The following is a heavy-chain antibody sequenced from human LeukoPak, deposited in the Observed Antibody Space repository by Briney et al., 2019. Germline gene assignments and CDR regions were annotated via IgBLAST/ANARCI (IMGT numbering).Heavy chain of an antibody. CDR2: ISSSGSTV. V-gene: IGHV3-48*03. J-gene: IGHJ5*02. CDR3: ARDNWFDP. Sequence: PGGSLRPSCAASGFTFNTYEMNWVRQAPGKGLEWVSYISSSGSTVYYADSVKGRFTISRDNAKNSLYLQMNSLRVEDTAVYYCARDNWFDPWGQGTLVTVSS. CDR1: GFTFNTYE.